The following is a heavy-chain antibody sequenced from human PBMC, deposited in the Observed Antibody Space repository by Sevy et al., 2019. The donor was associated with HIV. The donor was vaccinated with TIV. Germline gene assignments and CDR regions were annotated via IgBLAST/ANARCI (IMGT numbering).Heavy chain of an antibody. CDR3: AAGEDIVVVPAAIGVLGDYDFWSALSPDAFDI. D-gene: IGHD2-2*01. V-gene: IGHV1-58*01. J-gene: IGHJ3*02. Sequence: ASVKVSCKASGFTFTSSAVQWVRQARGQRLEWIGWIVVGSGNTNYAQKFQERVTITRDMSTSTAYMELSSLRSEDTAVYYGAAGEDIVVVPAAIGVLGDYDFWSALSPDAFDIWGQGTMVTVSS. CDR2: IVVGSGNT. CDR1: GFTFTSSA.